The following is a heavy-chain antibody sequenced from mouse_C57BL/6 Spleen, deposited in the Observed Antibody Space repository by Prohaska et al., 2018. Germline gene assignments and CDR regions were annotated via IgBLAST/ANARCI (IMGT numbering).Heavy chain of an antibody. CDR2: IDPGSGST. V-gene: IGHV14-4*01. J-gene: IGHJ4*01. D-gene: IGHD1-2*01. Sequence: EVQLQQSGAELVRPGASVKLSCTASGFNIKDDYMNWVKQRPEQGLEWIGWIDPGSGSTNYNEKFKSKSTLTVDTSSSTAYMQLSSLTSEDSAVYYCARPLLRLYAMDYWGQGTSVTVSS. CDR1: GFNIKDDY. CDR3: ARPLLRLYAMDY.